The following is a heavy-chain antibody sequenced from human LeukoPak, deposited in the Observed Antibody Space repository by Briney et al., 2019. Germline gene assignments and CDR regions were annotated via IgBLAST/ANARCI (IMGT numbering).Heavy chain of an antibody. J-gene: IGHJ5*02. Sequence: AAVTVSCKASGYTFTSYGISWVRQAPAQGREWMGWINPNSGASKSAQKFQGRITMTRDTSITTAYMELSRLRSADTAVYYCAREITPVGGSPLISFGPWGQGTLVTVSS. CDR3: AREITPVGGSPLISFGP. D-gene: IGHD1-26*01. CDR2: INPNSGAS. V-gene: IGHV1-2*02. CDR1: GYTFTSYG.